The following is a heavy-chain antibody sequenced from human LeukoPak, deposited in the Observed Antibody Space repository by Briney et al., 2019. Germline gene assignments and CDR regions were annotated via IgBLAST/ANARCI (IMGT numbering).Heavy chain of an antibody. CDR1: GFTFSSYW. D-gene: IGHD3-22*01. CDR3: ARLVLAAHFDY. J-gene: IGHJ4*02. V-gene: IGHV4-4*02. Sequence: GSLRLSCAASGFTFSSYWMSWVRQPPGKGLEWIGEIYHSGSTNYNPSLKSRVTISVDKSKNQFSLKLSSVTAADTAVYYCARLVLAAHFDYWGQGTLVTVSS. CDR2: IYHSGST.